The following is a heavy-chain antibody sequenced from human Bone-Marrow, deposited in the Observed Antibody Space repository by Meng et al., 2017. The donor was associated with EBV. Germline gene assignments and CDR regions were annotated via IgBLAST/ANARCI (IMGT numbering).Heavy chain of an antibody. J-gene: IGHJ4*02. CDR2: IGTAGDT. Sequence: GQLVGSGGGLVPPGGSLRPSCAASGFTFSSYDMHWVRQATGKGLEWVSAIGTAGDTYYPGSVKGRFTISRENAKNSLYLQMNSLRAGDTAVYYCARDGGSGSYDYWGQGTLVTVSS. V-gene: IGHV3-13*01. D-gene: IGHD3-10*01. CDR1: GFTFSSYD. CDR3: ARDGGSGSYDY.